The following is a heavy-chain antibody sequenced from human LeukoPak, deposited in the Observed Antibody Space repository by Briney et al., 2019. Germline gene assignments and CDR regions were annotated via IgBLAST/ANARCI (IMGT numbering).Heavy chain of an antibody. V-gene: IGHV4-34*01. CDR1: GGSFSGYY. CDR3: ARAEIVVVPAVKGAWNWFAP. D-gene: IGHD2-2*01. J-gene: IGHJ5*02. Sequence: SETLSLTCAVYGGSFSGYYWSWIRQPPGKGLEWIGEINHSGSINYNPSPKSRVTISVDTSKNQFSLQLRSVTAADTAVYYCARAEIVVVPAVKGAWNWFAPWGQGTLVTVSS. CDR2: INHSGSI.